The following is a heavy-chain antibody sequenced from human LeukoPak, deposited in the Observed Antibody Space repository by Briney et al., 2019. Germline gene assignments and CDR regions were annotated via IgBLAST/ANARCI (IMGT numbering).Heavy chain of an antibody. D-gene: IGHD3-10*01. V-gene: IGHV3-23*01. CDR2: ISGSGTNT. CDR1: GFTFSSYG. J-gene: IGHJ6*03. Sequence: WGTLRLSCAASGFTFSSYGMSWVRQAPGKGLEWVSGISGSGTNTNYADSVKGRFTISRDNSKNTLYLQMNSLRAEDTAVYYCAKGRDYGSGSCRCFMDVWGKGTTVTISS. CDR3: AKGRDYGSGSCRCFMDV.